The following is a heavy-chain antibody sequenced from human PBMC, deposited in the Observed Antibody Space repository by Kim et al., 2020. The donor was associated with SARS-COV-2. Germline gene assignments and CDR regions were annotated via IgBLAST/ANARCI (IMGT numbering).Heavy chain of an antibody. J-gene: IGHJ4*02. D-gene: IGHD1-1*01. Sequence: GGSLRLSCAASEFNVSDIYMNWVRQAPGKGLEWVSVLYSGGSTFYGDSVKGRFTISRDNSKNTLYLEMNSLRVDDTAVYYCARDHPFRSGIFDLWGQGTLVTVSS. CDR1: EFNVSDIY. CDR2: LYSGGST. V-gene: IGHV3-66*01. CDR3: ARDHPFRSGIFDL.